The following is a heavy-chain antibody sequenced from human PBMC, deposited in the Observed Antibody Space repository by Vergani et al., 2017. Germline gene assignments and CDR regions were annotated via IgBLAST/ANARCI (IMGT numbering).Heavy chain of an antibody. CDR2: ISYDGSNI. Sequence: QVQLVESGGGVVQPGRSLRLSCAASGFTFSSFGMHWVRQAPGKGLEWVAVISYDGSNIYYADSVKGRFTISRDNSKNTLYLQMNSLRAEDTAVYYCAKGYYDFWSGYYNSYYYYGMDVWGQGTTVTVSS. V-gene: IGHV3-30*18. J-gene: IGHJ6*02. CDR1: GFTFSSFG. D-gene: IGHD3-3*01. CDR3: AKGYYDFWSGYYNSYYYYGMDV.